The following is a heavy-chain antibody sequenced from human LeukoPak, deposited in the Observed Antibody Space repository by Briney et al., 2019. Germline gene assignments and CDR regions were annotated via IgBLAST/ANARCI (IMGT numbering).Heavy chain of an antibody. CDR3: ARGYTAYSTMVRGNLDY. D-gene: IGHD3-10*01. V-gene: IGHV4-38-2*02. CDR1: GYSISSGYY. J-gene: IGHJ4*02. CDR2: IYHSGST. Sequence: PSETLSLTCTVSGYSISSGYYWGWIRQPPGKGLEWIGSIYHSGSTYYNPSLKSRVTISVDTSKNQFSLKLSSVTAADTAVYYCARGYTAYSTMVRGNLDYWGQGTLVTVSS.